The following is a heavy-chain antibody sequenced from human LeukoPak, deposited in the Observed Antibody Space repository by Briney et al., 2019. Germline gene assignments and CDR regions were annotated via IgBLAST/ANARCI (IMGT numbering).Heavy chain of an antibody. D-gene: IGHD5-12*01. J-gene: IGHJ6*03. CDR1: GASISSYY. CDR3: ARGIVATMPPLGYYYYMDV. Sequence: PSETLSLTCTVSGASISSYYWSWIRQPPGKGLEWIGYIYYSGSTNYNPSRKSRFTISVDTSKNQFSLKLSSVTAADTAVYYCARGIVATMPPLGYYYYMDVWGKGTTVTVSS. CDR2: IYYSGST. V-gene: IGHV4-59*01.